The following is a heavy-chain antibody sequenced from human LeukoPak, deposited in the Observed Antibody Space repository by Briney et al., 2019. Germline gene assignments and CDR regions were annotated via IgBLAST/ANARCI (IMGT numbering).Heavy chain of an antibody. D-gene: IGHD6-19*01. V-gene: IGHV1-69*06. J-gene: IGHJ4*02. CDR3: ASKGLDSSGWYPFDY. CDR2: IIPIFGTA. CDR1: GGTFSSYA. Sequence: SVKVSCKASGGTFSSYAISWVRQAPGQGLEWMGGIIPIFGTANYAQKFQGRVTITADKSTSTAYMELSSLRSEDTAVYYCASKGLDSSGWYPFDYWGQGTLVTVSS.